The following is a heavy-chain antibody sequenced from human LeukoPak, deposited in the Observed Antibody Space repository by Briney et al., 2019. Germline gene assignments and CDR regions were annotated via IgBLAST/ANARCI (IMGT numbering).Heavy chain of an antibody. Sequence: ASVKVSCKASGYSFVGYGITWVRQAPGQGLEGMGWFNPENGNTNYAQKVQGRVTMTADTSTSTSYMELRSLRSDDTAVYYCAREHSSSWDQFDYWGQGTLVTASS. D-gene: IGHD6-13*01. CDR1: GYSFVGYG. J-gene: IGHJ4*02. CDR3: AREHSSSWDQFDY. V-gene: IGHV1-18*01. CDR2: FNPENGNT.